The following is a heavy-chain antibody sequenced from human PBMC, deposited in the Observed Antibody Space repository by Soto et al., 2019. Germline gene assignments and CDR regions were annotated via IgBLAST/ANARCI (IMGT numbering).Heavy chain of an antibody. CDR1: GFTFSSHW. CDR2: ISRDGSNT. D-gene: IGHD1-26*01. Sequence: EVQLVESGGGLVQPGGSLRLSCAASGFTFSSHWMHWVRQAPGKGLVWVSRISRDGSNTNYAESVKGRFTISRDNAKNTLYLQMNSLRAEDTAVYYCARESSIGGHYYMDVWGKGTAVTVSS. J-gene: IGHJ6*03. V-gene: IGHV3-74*01. CDR3: ARESSIGGHYYMDV.